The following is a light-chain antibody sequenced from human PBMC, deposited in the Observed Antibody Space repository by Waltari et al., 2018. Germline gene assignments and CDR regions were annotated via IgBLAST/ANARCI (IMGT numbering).Light chain of an antibody. CDR3: QHYVNLPVT. CDR1: QSVSRA. J-gene: IGKJ1*01. Sequence: EIVLTQSPGPLSSSPGERATLSCRASQSVSRALAWYQQKPGQAPRLLIYAASTRATGVPDRFSGSGSGTDFSLTISRLDPEDFAVYYCQHYVNLPVTFGQGTKVEI. CDR2: AAS. V-gene: IGKV3-20*01.